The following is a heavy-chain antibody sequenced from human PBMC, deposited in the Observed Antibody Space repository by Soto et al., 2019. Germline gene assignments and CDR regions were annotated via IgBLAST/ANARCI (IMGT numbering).Heavy chain of an antibody. D-gene: IGHD2-8*02. V-gene: IGHV4-30-4*01. CDR1: GGSISSGDYY. CDR3: ARDKITGLFDD. J-gene: IGHJ4*02. CDR2: IYYSGST. Sequence: PSETLSLTCTVSGGSISSGDYYWSWIRQPPGKGLEWIGYIYYSGSTNYNPSLKSRVTISVDTSKNQFSLKLTSVTAADTAVYYCARDKITGLFDDWGQGTLVTVSS.